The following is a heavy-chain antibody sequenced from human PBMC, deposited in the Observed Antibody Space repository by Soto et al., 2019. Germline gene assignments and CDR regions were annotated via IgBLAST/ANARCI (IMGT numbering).Heavy chain of an antibody. D-gene: IGHD3-22*01. CDR2: IYPGDSDT. Sequence: GESLKISCKGSGYSFTSYLIGWVRQMPGKGLEWMGIIYPGDSDTRYSPSFQGQVTISADKSISTAYLQWSSLKASDTAMYYCARPRRDYYDSSGYLDAFDIWGQGTMVTVSS. V-gene: IGHV5-51*01. CDR3: ARPRRDYYDSSGYLDAFDI. CDR1: GYSFTSYL. J-gene: IGHJ3*02.